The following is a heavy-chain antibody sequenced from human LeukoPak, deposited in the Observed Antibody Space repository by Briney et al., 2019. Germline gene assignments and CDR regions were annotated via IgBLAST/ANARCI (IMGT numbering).Heavy chain of an antibody. J-gene: IGHJ4*02. CDR1: GFIFTSYE. CDR3: ARLSMVRGGDFDF. Sequence: QTGGSLRLSCAASGFIFTSYEMEWVRQAPGQGLEWVSYISSSGTTMYYADSVKGRFTISRDNAKSSVYLQMNSLRAEDTAVYYCARLSMVRGGDFDFWGRGTLVTVSS. V-gene: IGHV3-48*03. CDR2: ISSSGTTM. D-gene: IGHD3-10*01.